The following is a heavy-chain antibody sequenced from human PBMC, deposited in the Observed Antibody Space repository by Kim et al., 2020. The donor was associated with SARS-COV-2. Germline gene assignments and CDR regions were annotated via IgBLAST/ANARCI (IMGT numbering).Heavy chain of an antibody. J-gene: IGHJ4*02. CDR2: ISYDGSNK. Sequence: GGSLRLSCAASGFTFSSYAMHWVRQAPGKGLEWVAVISYDGSNKYYADSVKGRFTISRDNSKNTLYLQMNSLRAEDTAVYYCARLGPVVTMIDYWGQGTLVTVSS. CDR1: GFTFSSYA. D-gene: IGHD3-22*01. V-gene: IGHV3-30-3*01. CDR3: ARLGPVVTMIDY.